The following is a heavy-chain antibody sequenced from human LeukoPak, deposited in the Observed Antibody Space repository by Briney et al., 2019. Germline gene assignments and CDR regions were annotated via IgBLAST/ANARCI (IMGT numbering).Heavy chain of an antibody. CDR2: IKEDGSEK. D-gene: IGHD2-21*02. CDR1: GFIFSTYW. CDR3: AKDAPGYCGGDCYGDAFDI. Sequence: GGSLRLSCATSGFIFSTYWMSWVRQAPGKGLEWVANIKEDGSEKNYVDSVKGRFSISRDNSKNTLYLQMNSLRAEDTAVYYCAKDAPGYCGGDCYGDAFDIWGQGTMVTVSS. V-gene: IGHV3-7*03. J-gene: IGHJ3*02.